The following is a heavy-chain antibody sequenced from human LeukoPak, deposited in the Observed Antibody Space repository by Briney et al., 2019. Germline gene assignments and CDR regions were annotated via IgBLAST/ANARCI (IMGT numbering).Heavy chain of an antibody. Sequence: PGGSLRLSCAASGFAFSSYTMNWVRQAPGKGLEWVSYISSGSTYIYYADSVKGRFTISRDNTQNSVYLQMNSLRAEDTALYYCARGHWGLDIWGQGTMVTVSS. J-gene: IGHJ3*02. CDR3: ARGHWGLDI. CDR1: GFAFSSYT. D-gene: IGHD7-27*01. CDR2: ISSGSTYI. V-gene: IGHV3-21*01.